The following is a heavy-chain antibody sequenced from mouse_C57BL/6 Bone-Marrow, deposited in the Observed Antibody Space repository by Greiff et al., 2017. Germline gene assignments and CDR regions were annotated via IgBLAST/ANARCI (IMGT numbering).Heavy chain of an antibody. CDR3: ARDGYYFYYFDY. CDR1: GYTFTSYG. D-gene: IGHD2-3*01. J-gene: IGHJ2*01. Sequence: QVQLKQSGAELARPGASVKPSCKASGYTFTSYGISWVKQRTGQGLEWIGEIYPRSGNTYYNEKFKGKATLTADKSSSTAYMELRSLTSEDSAVYFCARDGYYFYYFDYWGQGTTLTVSS. CDR2: IYPRSGNT. V-gene: IGHV1-81*01.